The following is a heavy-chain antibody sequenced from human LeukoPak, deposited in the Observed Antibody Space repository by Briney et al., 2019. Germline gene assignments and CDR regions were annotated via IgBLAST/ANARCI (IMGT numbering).Heavy chain of an antibody. J-gene: IGHJ3*02. CDR2: INWDGSST. D-gene: IGHD4-17*01. CDR3: TRRMTTVTTFHAFDI. V-gene: IGHV3-20*04. CDR1: GFTFDYYG. Sequence: PGGSLRLSCAASGFTFDYYGITWVRQAPGKGLEWVSGINWDGSSTDYADSVKGRFTISRGNAKNSLYLQMNSLRAEDTAVYYCTRRMTTVTTFHAFDIWGQGTMVTVSS.